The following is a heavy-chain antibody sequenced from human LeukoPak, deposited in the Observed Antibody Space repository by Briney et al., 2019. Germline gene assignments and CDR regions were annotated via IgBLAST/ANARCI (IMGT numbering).Heavy chain of an antibody. V-gene: IGHV1-69*05. CDR3: ARSLDYGGNYDAFDI. Sequence: GASVKVSCKASGGTFSSYAISWVRHAPGQGLEWLGRIIPIFGTANYAQKFQGRVTITTDESTSTAYMELSSLRSEDTAVYYCARSLDYGGNYDAFDIWGQGTMVTVSS. D-gene: IGHD4-23*01. CDR1: GGTFSSYA. J-gene: IGHJ3*02. CDR2: IIPIFGTA.